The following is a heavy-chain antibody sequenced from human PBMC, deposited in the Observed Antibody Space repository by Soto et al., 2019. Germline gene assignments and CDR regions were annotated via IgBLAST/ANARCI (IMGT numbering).Heavy chain of an antibody. Sequence: EEQLLESGGDLVQPGGSLRLSCAASGFTFSDHAMTWVRQAAVKGLQWVSTIDAGGGGTWDADSVMGRFTISRDNSKNTLSLQMNNLRPEDTAVYYCAKDMHRQDWYYHIDVWGKGTTVTVSS. CDR1: GFTFSDHA. J-gene: IGHJ6*03. CDR3: AKDMHRQDWYYHIDV. D-gene: IGHD2-15*01. CDR2: IDAGGGGT. V-gene: IGHV3-23*01.